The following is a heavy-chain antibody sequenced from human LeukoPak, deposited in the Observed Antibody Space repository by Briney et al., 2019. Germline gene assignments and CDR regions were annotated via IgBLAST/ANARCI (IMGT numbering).Heavy chain of an antibody. CDR2: IYYSGST. CDR3: ARTTYYYGSGSFPFDY. Sequence: PSETLSLTCTVSGGSIRSSSYYWGWIRQPPGKGLEWIGSIYYSGSTYYNPSLKSRVTISVDTSKNQFSLKLSSVTAADTAVYYCARTTYYYGSGSFPFDYWGQGTLVTVSS. J-gene: IGHJ4*02. D-gene: IGHD3-10*01. V-gene: IGHV4-39*01. CDR1: GGSIRSSSYY.